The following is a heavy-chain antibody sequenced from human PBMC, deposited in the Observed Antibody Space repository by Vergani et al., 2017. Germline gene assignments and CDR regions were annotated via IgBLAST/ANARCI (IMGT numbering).Heavy chain of an antibody. CDR3: AKAPSSGYYHFDY. CDR2: ISGSGGGT. Sequence: EVQLLESGGGLVQPGGSLRLSCAASGFTFSSYAMSWVRQAPGKGLEWVSGISGSGGGTYYADSVKGRFTISRDNSKNTLYLQMNSLRAEDTAVYYCAKAPSSGYYHFDYWGQGTLVTVSS. D-gene: IGHD3-22*01. CDR1: GFTFSSYA. V-gene: IGHV3-23*01. J-gene: IGHJ4*02.